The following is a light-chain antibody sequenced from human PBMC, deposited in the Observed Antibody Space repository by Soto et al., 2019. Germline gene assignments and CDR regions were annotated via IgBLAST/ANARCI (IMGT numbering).Light chain of an antibody. CDR3: QQYNNWPSIT. J-gene: IGKJ5*01. Sequence: EFVLTQSPGTLSLSPGERATLSCRASQSVRGNLAWYQQKPGQAPRLLISGASTGATGVPARFSGSGSETEFTLTISSLQSEDFAVYYCQQYNNWPSITFGQGTRLEI. CDR2: GAS. CDR1: QSVRGN. V-gene: IGKV3-15*01.